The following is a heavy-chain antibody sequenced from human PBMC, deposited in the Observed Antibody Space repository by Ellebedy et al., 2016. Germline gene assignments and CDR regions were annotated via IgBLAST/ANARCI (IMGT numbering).Heavy chain of an antibody. CDR2: IWYDGSNK. J-gene: IGHJ4*02. D-gene: IGHD6-19*01. CDR1: GFTFSSYG. Sequence: GESLKISCAASGFTFSSYGMHWVRQAPGKGLEWVAVIWYDGSNKYYADSVKGRFTISRDNSKNTLYLQMNNLRAGDTAVYYCARGRGVAGGLDYWGQGTLVTVSS. CDR3: ARGRGVAGGLDY. V-gene: IGHV3-33*01.